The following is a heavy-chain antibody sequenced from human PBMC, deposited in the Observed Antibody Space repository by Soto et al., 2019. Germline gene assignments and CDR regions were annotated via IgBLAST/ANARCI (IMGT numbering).Heavy chain of an antibody. CDR3: ARARALGYCSGGSCYSGY. CDR1: GYTFTSYG. J-gene: IGHJ4*02. D-gene: IGHD2-15*01. Sequence: RASVKVSCKASGYTFTSYGISWVRQAPGQGLEWMGWISAYNGNTNYAQKLQGRVTMTTDTSTSTAYMELRSLRSDDTAVYYCARARALGYCSGGSCYSGYWGQGTLVTVSS. CDR2: ISAYNGNT. V-gene: IGHV1-18*04.